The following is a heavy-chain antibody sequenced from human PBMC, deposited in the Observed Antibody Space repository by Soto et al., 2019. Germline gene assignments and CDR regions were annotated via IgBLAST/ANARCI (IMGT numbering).Heavy chain of an antibody. CDR3: VRVGVGIGNHFDS. Sequence: SETLSLTCSVANGSISGFYWTWIRQPPGKILEWIGYIHYSGRTDYNPSLTSRATMSVDTSKNQFSLNLKSITAADTAVYYCVRVGVGIGNHFDSWGRGTLVTVSS. D-gene: IGHD1-26*01. CDR2: IHYSGRT. CDR1: NGSISGFY. V-gene: IGHV4-59*12. J-gene: IGHJ4*02.